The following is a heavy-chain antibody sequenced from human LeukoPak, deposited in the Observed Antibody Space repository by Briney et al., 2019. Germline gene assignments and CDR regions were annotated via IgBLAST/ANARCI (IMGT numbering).Heavy chain of an antibody. CDR2: ISSSSSYI. CDR1: GFTFSSYG. V-gene: IGHV3-21*04. J-gene: IGHJ6*03. CDR3: AKLGGNKIYYYYYMDV. Sequence: GGSLRLSCAASGFTFSSYGMNWVRQAPGKGLEWVSSISSSSSYIYYADSVKGRFTISRDNAKNTLYLQMNSLRAEDTAVYYCAKLGGNKIYYYYYMDVWGKGTTVTVSS. D-gene: IGHD7-27*01.